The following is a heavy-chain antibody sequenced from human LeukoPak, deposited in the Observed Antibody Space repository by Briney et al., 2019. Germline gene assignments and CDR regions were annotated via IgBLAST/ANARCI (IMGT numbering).Heavy chain of an antibody. V-gene: IGHV3-48*03. D-gene: IGHD2-2*01. CDR1: GFTFSNSE. Sequence: GGSLRLSCAASGFTFSNSEINWVRQAPAKGLEWVSYISSSGFTIYYADSVKGRFSISRDNAKNSLYLQMNSLRAEDTAVHYCAGDQTDIVVVPAAIMYYYYGMDVWGQGTTVTVSS. CDR2: ISSSGFTI. CDR3: AGDQTDIVVVPAAIMYYYYGMDV. J-gene: IGHJ6*02.